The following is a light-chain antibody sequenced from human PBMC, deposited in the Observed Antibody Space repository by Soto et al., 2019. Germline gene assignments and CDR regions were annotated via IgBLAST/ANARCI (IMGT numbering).Light chain of an antibody. J-gene: IGLJ2*01. CDR1: SGSVSSRYY. V-gene: IGLV8-61*01. Sequence: QAVVTQEASLSVSPVGTFTLTGGLTSGSVSSRYYSSWYRQDPAQTPRTLIYIGGIRSSGVPDRFSGSILGSKAALTITGAQADDESVYYFVLYMKGDIRAVGAGTTL. CDR2: IGG. CDR3: VLYMKGDIRA.